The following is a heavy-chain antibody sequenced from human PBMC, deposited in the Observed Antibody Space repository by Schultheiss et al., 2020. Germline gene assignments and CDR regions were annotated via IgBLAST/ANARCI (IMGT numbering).Heavy chain of an antibody. CDR3: AKDYGDYGRVYGYFDY. D-gene: IGHD4-17*01. J-gene: IGHJ4*02. CDR1: GFTFSSYW. V-gene: IGHV3-53*01. CDR2: IYSGGST. Sequence: GGSLRLSCAASGFTFSSYWMHWVRQAPGKGLEWVSVIYSGGSTYYADSVKGRFTISRDNSKNTLYLQMNSLRAEDTAVYYCAKDYGDYGRVYGYFDYWGQGTLVTVSS.